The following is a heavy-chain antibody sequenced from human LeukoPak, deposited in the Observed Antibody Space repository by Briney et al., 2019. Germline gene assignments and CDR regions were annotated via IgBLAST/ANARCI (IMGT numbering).Heavy chain of an antibody. J-gene: IGHJ4*02. CDR2: IHHSGSI. CDR3: ATAPTAPDY. Sequence: KPSETLSLTCAVSGVSISSNLWWTWVRQPPGKGLEWIAEIHHSGSINYNPSLKSRVTISVDKAKNQFSLNLNSVTAADTAVYYCATAPTAPDYWGQGTLVTVSS. V-gene: IGHV4-4*02. CDR1: GVSISSNLW. D-gene: IGHD5-18*01.